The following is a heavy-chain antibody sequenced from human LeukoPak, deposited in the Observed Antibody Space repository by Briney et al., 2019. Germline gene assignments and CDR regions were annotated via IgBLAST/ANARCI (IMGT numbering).Heavy chain of an antibody. Sequence: PGGSLRLSCAASGFTFSSCSMNWVRQAPGKGLEWVSYISSSSSTIYYADSVKGRFTISRDNAKNSLYLQMNSLRAEDTAVYYCAREATYGFDYWGQGTLVTVSS. CDR1: GFTFSSCS. CDR2: ISSSSSTI. D-gene: IGHD4-17*01. V-gene: IGHV3-48*04. CDR3: AREATYGFDY. J-gene: IGHJ4*02.